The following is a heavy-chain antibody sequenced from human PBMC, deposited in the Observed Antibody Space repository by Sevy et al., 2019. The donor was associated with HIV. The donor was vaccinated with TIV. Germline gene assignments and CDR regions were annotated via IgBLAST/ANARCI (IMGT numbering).Heavy chain of an antibody. J-gene: IGHJ1*01. CDR1: GFTFSNYS. CDR2: ISYDGSSK. CDR3: ASGEGSSWQAEYFHY. V-gene: IGHV3-30-3*01. D-gene: IGHD6-13*01. Sequence: GGSLRLSCAASGFTFSNYSMHWVRQPPGKGLEWVAVISYDGSSKYYADSVKGRFTISRDNSKNTLFLRVNSLRREDTAVYYCASGEGSSWQAEYFHYWGQGTLVTVSS.